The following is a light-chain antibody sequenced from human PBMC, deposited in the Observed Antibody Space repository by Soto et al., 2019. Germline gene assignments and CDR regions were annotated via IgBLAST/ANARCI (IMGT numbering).Light chain of an antibody. CDR3: QQVNIYPIT. CDR1: QDIKSY. CDR2: PAS. J-gene: IGKJ5*01. Sequence: DIERTQTAWSRSASGGGVDIGGRRASQDIKSYLAWYQQKPGKAPKLLIYPASTLQSGVPSRFSGSGPGTEFTLTLRTLQPDDFAPSHCQQVNIYPITFGQGTRLEIK. V-gene: IGKV1-9*01.